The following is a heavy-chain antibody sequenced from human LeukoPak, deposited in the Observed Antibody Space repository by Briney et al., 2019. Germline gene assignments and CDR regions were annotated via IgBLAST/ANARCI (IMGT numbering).Heavy chain of an antibody. CDR1: GFPFSLCA. CDR2: VSDRGGAK. CDR3: ARDWYFDWLFDY. V-gene: IGHV3-23*01. J-gene: IGHJ4*02. D-gene: IGHD3-9*01. Sequence: GGPLTLPCAACGFPFSLCAVRGVREAPGKGVEWGSAVSDRGGAKFYADSVKARFPLYRENSKNTLHLQKNSLRAEDTAVYYCARDWYFDWLFDYWGQGTLVTVSS.